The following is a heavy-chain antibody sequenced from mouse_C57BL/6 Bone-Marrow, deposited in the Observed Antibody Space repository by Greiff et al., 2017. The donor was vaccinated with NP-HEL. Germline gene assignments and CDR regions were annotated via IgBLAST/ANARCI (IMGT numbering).Heavy chain of an antibody. V-gene: IGHV1-7*01. J-gene: IGHJ1*03. Sequence: QVQLQQSGAELAKPGASVKLSCKASGYTFTSYWMHWVKQRPGQGLEWIGYINPSSGYTKYNQKFKSKATLTADKSSSTAYMQLSSLTSEDSAVYYCARRDYGSSYWYFDVWGTGTTVTVSS. CDR1: GYTFTSYW. CDR2: INPSSGYT. D-gene: IGHD1-1*01. CDR3: ARRDYGSSYWYFDV.